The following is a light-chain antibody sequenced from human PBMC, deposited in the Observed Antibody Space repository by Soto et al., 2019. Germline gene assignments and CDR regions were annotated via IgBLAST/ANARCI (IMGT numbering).Light chain of an antibody. CDR1: QSISTW. CDR3: QQYNSYSRT. V-gene: IGKV1-5*03. Sequence: DIQMTQSPSTLSASVGDRVTLTCRASQSISTWLAWYQQKPGKAPNLLIYKASSLESGVPSRFSGSGSGTEFTLTISSLQPDDFATYYCQQYNSYSRTFGQGTQGEIK. CDR2: KAS. J-gene: IGKJ1*01.